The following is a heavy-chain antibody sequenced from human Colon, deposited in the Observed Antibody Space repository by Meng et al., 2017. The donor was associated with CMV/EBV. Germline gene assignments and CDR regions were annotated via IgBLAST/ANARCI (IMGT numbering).Heavy chain of an antibody. CDR2: MYFSGIA. D-gene: IGHD1-26*01. CDR1: RDPISSGSHS. Sequence: RQARGSGPGLVKPAGPLSLTCTASRDPISSGSHSWAWFRQPPGKRLEWIGSMYFSGIADYNPSLKSRVTISLHATQKQFSLRLTSVTAADSAVYFCARDLTNKWFYYWGQGTLVTVSS. CDR3: ARDLTNKWFYY. J-gene: IGHJ4*02. V-gene: IGHV4-39*07.